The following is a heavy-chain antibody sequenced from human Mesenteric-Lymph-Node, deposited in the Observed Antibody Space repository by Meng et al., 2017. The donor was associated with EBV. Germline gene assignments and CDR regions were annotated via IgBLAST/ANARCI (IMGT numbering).Heavy chain of an antibody. CDR3: ARVTYSGSRYPSVFDY. J-gene: IGHJ4*02. V-gene: IGHV4-30-4*01. CDR2: IYYSGNT. CDR1: GCATGCGNY. D-gene: IGHD6-13*01. Sequence: QLQVQGAGPGPVEPSPSVSLTVTVSGCATGCGNYWSWIRQPPWKGLEGSGYIYYSGNTYYNPSLESRVTISIDTSKSQVSLKLTSVTAADTAVYYCARVTYSGSRYPSVFDYWGQGNLVTVSS.